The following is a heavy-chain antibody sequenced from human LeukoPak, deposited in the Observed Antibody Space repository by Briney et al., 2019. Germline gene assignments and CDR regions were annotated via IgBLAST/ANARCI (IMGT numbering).Heavy chain of an antibody. CDR3: ARDGTVATNWFDP. V-gene: IGHV4-59*02. CDR1: GGSVSSYY. J-gene: IGHJ5*02. Sequence: SETLSLTCTVSGGSVSSYYWSWIRQPPGKGLERIGYIKSSGSSNYNPSLKSRVTISMDTSKNQFSLRLNSVTAADTAVYYCARDGTVATNWFDPWGQGTLVTVSS. CDR2: IKSSGSS. D-gene: IGHD5-12*01.